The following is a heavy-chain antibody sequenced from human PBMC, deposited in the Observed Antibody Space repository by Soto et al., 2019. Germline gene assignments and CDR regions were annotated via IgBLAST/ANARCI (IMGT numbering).Heavy chain of an antibody. J-gene: IGHJ5*02. Sequence: GGPLRLSCAASGFPFSRYSMNWVRPAPGKGLEWVSSISSSSSYIYYADSVKGRFTISRDNAKNSLYLQMDSLRAADTAVYHCARVQTREYYYDSSGYRDPWGQGVLVTVSS. CDR2: ISSSSSYI. CDR1: GFPFSRYS. V-gene: IGHV3-21*01. CDR3: ARVQTREYYYDSSGYRDP. D-gene: IGHD3-22*01.